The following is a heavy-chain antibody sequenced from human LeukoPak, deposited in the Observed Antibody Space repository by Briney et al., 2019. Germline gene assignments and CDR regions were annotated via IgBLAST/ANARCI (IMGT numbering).Heavy chain of an antibody. CDR2: SYNGGST. Sequence: SETLSLTCTVSGGSISNYYWSWIRQPPGKGLEWIGCSYNGGSTSYNPSLKSRVAISVDTSKNQFSLKLSSVTAADTAVYYCARAGDSSSSNWFDPWGQGTLVTVSS. V-gene: IGHV4-59*12. CDR1: GGSISNYY. D-gene: IGHD6-6*01. J-gene: IGHJ5*02. CDR3: ARAGDSSSSNWFDP.